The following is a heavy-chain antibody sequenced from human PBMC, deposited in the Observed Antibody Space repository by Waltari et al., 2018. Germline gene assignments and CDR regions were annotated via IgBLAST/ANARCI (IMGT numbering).Heavy chain of an antibody. Sequence: QLQLQESGPGLVEPSETLSLTCTVSGDSISGSNYYWGWFRQPPGKGLEGIGSIYSGGSSYYNPSLKSRVTISVDTSKNQFSLKLNSVTAADAAVYFCARDRPGTISSFDPWGQGTLVTVSS. CDR2: IYSGGSS. V-gene: IGHV4-39*07. J-gene: IGHJ5*02. CDR3: ARDRPGTISSFDP. D-gene: IGHD6-6*01. CDR1: GDSISGSNYY.